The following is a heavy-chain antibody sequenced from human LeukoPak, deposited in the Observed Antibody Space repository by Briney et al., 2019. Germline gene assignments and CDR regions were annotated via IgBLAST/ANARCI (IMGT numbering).Heavy chain of an antibody. V-gene: IGHV3-30*18. D-gene: IGHD3-22*01. CDR1: GFTFSSYG. Sequence: PGRSLRLSCAASGFTFSSYGMHWVRQAPGKGLEWVAVISYDGSNKYYADSVKGRFTISRDNSKNTLYLQMNSLRAEDTAVYYCAKDFSGDSSGYYYFDYWGQGILVTVSS. CDR2: ISYDGSNK. CDR3: AKDFSGDSSGYYYFDY. J-gene: IGHJ4*02.